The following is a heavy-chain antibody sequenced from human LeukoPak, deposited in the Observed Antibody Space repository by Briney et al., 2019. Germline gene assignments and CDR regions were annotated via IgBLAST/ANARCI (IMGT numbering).Heavy chain of an antibody. D-gene: IGHD2-8*01. CDR1: GFTFSSYS. J-gene: IGHJ4*02. CDR3: ARDWVGYCTNGVCYSESGSFDY. Sequence: GGSLRLSCAASGFTFSSYSMNWVRQAPGKGLEWVSSISSSSSYIYYADSVKGRFTISRDNAKNSLYLQMNSLRAEDTAVYYCARDWVGYCTNGVCYSESGSFDYWGQGTLGTVSS. CDR2: ISSSSSYI. V-gene: IGHV3-21*01.